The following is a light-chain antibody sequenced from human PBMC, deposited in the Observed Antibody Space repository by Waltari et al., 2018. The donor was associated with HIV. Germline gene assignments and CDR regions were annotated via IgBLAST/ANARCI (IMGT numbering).Light chain of an antibody. J-gene: IGKJ4*01. Sequence: EIVLTQSPGTLSLSPGERATLSCRASQSVSSSLAWYQQTPGQAPRLLISGASSRATGIPDRFSGSGSGTDFTLTINRLEPEDFAVYYCQQYGGSSTFGGGTKVEI. CDR2: GAS. CDR1: QSVSSS. V-gene: IGKV3-20*01. CDR3: QQYGGSST.